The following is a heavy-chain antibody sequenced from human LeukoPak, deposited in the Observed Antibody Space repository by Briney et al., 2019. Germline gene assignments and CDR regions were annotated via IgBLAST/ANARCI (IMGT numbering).Heavy chain of an antibody. CDR3: ARDIRYGDPYWYFDL. V-gene: IGHV4-61*01. D-gene: IGHD4-17*01. CDR2: IYYSGST. CDR1: GASVSSNSYH. J-gene: IGHJ2*01. Sequence: SETLSLTCTVSGASVSSNSYHWSWIRQAPGKGLEWIGYIYYSGSTNYNPSLKSRVTISVDTSKNQFSLKLSSVTAADTAVYYCARDIRYGDPYWYFDLWGRGTLVTVSS.